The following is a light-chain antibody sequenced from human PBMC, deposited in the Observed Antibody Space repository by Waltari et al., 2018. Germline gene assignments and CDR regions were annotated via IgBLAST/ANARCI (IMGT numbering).Light chain of an antibody. V-gene: IGKV4-1*01. CDR1: QIFLYSSNNKNY. CDR3: QQYYNIPWT. Sequence: DIVMTQSPDSLAVSLGERATINCKSSQIFLYSSNNKNYLAWYQQKPGQPPKLLIYWASTRESGVPDRFSGSGSGTDFTLTISSLQAEDVAVYYCQQYYNIPWTFGQGTKVEIK. CDR2: WAS. J-gene: IGKJ1*01.